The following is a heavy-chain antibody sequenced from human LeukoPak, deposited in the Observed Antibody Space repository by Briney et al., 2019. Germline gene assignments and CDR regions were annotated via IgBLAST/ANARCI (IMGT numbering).Heavy chain of an antibody. J-gene: IGHJ4*02. CDR1: RFTFSTYA. Sequence: TGGSLRLSCAASRFTFSTYAMSWVRQAPGKGLEWVSAISGSGGSTYYADSVKGRFTISRDNSKNTLYLQINSLRAEDTAIYYCAKDRRNWGSRVDYWGQGTLVTVSS. CDR3: AKDRRNWGSRVDY. V-gene: IGHV3-23*01. D-gene: IGHD7-27*01. CDR2: ISGSGGST.